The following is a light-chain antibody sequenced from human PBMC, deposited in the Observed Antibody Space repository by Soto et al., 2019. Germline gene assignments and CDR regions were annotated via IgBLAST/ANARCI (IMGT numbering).Light chain of an antibody. CDR1: QSLLHRNGYNY. J-gene: IGKJ4*01. V-gene: IGKV2-28*01. CDR2: LGS. CDR3: MQALQRPN. Sequence: DIVMTQSQLSLPVTPGEPASISCRSSQSLLHRNGYNYLGWYLQKPGQSPQLLIYLGSNRASGVPNRFSGSGSGTDFTLTISRVEAEDVGVYYCMQALQRPNFGGGTKVDIK.